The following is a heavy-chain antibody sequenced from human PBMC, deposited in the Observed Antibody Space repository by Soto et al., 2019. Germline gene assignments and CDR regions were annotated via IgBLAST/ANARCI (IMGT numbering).Heavy chain of an antibody. CDR2: IKQDGSEK. D-gene: IGHD6-13*01. Sequence: PGGSLRLSCAASGFSFTNYIMHWVRQAPGKGLEWAANIKQDGSEKYYVDSVKGRFTISRDNAKHSLYLQMNSLRAADTAVYYCTRSSWYQGGFDYWGQGTLVTVSS. V-gene: IGHV3-7*03. CDR3: TRSSWYQGGFDY. CDR1: GFSFTNYI. J-gene: IGHJ4*02.